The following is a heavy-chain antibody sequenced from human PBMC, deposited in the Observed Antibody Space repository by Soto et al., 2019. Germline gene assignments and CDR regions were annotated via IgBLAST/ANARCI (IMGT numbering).Heavy chain of an antibody. J-gene: IGHJ4*02. Sequence: QVQLVESGGGVVQPGRSLRLSCAASGFTFSSYGMHWVRQAPGKGLEWVAVIWYDGSNKYYADSVKGRFTISRDNSKNTLYLQMNSLRAEDTAVYYCARDRGGVTQTIFDYWGQGTPVTVSS. D-gene: IGHD2-21*02. CDR1: GFTFSSYG. CDR2: IWYDGSNK. V-gene: IGHV3-33*01. CDR3: ARDRGGVTQTIFDY.